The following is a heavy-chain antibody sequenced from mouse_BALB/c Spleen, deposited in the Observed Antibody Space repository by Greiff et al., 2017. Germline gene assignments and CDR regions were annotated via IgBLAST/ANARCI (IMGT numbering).Heavy chain of an antibody. V-gene: IGHV5-6-4*01. J-gene: IGHJ4*01. CDR3: TRGDYDHYAMDY. D-gene: IGHD2-4*01. Sequence: EVQLVESGGGLVKPGGSLKLSCAASGFTFSSYTMSWVRQTPEKRLEWVATISSGGSYTYYPDSVKGRFTISRDNAKNTLYLQMSSLKSEDTAMYYCTRGDYDHYAMDYWGQGTSVTVSS. CDR2: ISSGGSYT. CDR1: GFTFSSYT.